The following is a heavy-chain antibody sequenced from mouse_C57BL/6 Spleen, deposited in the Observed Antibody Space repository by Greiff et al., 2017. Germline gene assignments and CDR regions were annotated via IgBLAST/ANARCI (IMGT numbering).Heavy chain of an antibody. Sequence: EVHLVESGGGLVKPGGSLKLSCAASGFTFSSYAMSWVRQTPEKRLEWVATISDGGSYTYYPDNVKGRFTISRDNAKNNLYLQMSHLKSEDTAMYYCARDGGGYDVKVFNYYAMDYWGQGTSVTVSS. V-gene: IGHV5-4*01. CDR2: ISDGGSYT. CDR3: ARDGGGYDVKVFNYYAMDY. D-gene: IGHD2-2*01. J-gene: IGHJ4*01. CDR1: GFTFSSYA.